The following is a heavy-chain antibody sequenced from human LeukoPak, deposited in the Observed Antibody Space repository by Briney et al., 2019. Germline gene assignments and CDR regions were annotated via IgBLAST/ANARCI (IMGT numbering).Heavy chain of an antibody. CDR1: GFTFSSFS. Sequence: GGSLRLSCEASGFTFSSFSMHWVRQAPGKGPEWVAVMSYDGSTKYYADSVKGRFTISRDNSKNTLFLQMNSLRAEDTALYYCATYSTSWTSFDYWGQGTLVTVSS. CDR3: ATYSTSWTSFDY. CDR2: MSYDGSTK. J-gene: IGHJ4*02. V-gene: IGHV3-30-3*01. D-gene: IGHD6-13*01.